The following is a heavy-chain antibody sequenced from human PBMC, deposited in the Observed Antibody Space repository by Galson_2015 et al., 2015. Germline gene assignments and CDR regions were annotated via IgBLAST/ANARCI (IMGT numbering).Heavy chain of an antibody. D-gene: IGHD4-11*01. CDR3: ARHGNYGSGLASFDY. CDR2: IYPGDSDT. V-gene: IGHV5-51*01. Sequence: KGLEWMGIIYPGDSDTRYSPSFQGQVTISADKSISTAYLQWNNLKASDTAMYYCARHGNYGSGLASFDYWGQGTLVIVSS. J-gene: IGHJ4*02.